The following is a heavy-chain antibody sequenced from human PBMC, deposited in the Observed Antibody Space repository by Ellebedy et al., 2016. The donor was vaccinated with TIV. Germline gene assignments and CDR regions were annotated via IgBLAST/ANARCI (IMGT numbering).Heavy chain of an antibody. D-gene: IGHD3-10*01. Sequence: GGSLRLSXAASGFTVSSNYMSWVRQAPGKGLEWVSVIYSGGSTYYADSVKGRFTISRDNSKNTLYLQMNSLRAEDTAVYYCATYMARGYWGQGTLVTVSS. J-gene: IGHJ4*02. CDR1: GFTVSSNY. CDR3: ATYMARGY. CDR2: IYSGGST. V-gene: IGHV3-66*01.